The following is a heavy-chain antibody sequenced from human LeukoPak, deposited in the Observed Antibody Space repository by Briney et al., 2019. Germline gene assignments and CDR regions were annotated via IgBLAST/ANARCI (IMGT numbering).Heavy chain of an antibody. CDR3: ARDRWNFDY. CDR2: INSDGTSI. V-gene: IGHV3-74*01. Sequence: GGSLRLSCAASGFIFSDYWMHWVRQAPGKGLVWVSRINSDGTSISYADSVKGRFTISGDNAKNTLYLEMNSLRAEDTAVYYCARDRWNFDYWGQGTLVTVSS. CDR1: GFIFSDYW. J-gene: IGHJ4*02. D-gene: IGHD4-23*01.